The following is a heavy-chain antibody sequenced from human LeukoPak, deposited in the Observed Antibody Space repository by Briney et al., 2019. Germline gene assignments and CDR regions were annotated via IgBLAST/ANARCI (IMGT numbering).Heavy chain of an antibody. V-gene: IGHV4-4*07. CDR3: ARIKTYYYDSRGAFDI. CDR2: IYTSGST. J-gene: IGHJ3*02. CDR1: GGSISRYY. D-gene: IGHD3-22*01. Sequence: SETLSLTCTVSGGSISRYYWSWIRQPAGKGLEWIGRIYTSGSTNYNPSLKSRVTMSVNTSKNQFSLKLSSVTAADTAVYYCARIKTYYYDSRGAFDIWGQGTMVTVSS.